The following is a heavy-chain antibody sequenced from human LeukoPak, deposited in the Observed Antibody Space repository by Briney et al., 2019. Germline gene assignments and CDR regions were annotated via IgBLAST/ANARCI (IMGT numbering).Heavy chain of an antibody. CDR2: INSDGSST. J-gene: IGHJ3*02. Sequence: GGSLRLSCAASGFTFSSYWMHWVRQAPGKGLVWVSRINSDGSSTSYADSVKGRFTISRDNAKNTLYLQMNSLRAEDTAVYYCARVSTIFGVVIIPSSHAFDIWGQGTMVTVSS. V-gene: IGHV3-74*01. CDR1: GFTFSSYW. CDR3: ARVSTIFGVVIIPSSHAFDI. D-gene: IGHD3-3*01.